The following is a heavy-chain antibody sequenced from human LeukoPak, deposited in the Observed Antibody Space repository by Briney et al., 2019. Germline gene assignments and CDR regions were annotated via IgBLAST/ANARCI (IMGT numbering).Heavy chain of an antibody. D-gene: IGHD2-21*01. CDR1: GGSISSYY. CDR2: IDYSGST. V-gene: IGHV4-59*01. CDR3: ARVLAYCGGDCPYYYYYYMDV. J-gene: IGHJ6*03. Sequence: SETLSLTCTVSGGSISSYYWSWIRQPPGKGLEWIGYIDYSGSTNYNPSLKSRVTISVDTSKNQFSLKLSSVTAADTAVYYCARVLAYCGGDCPYYYYYYMDVWGKGTTVTVSS.